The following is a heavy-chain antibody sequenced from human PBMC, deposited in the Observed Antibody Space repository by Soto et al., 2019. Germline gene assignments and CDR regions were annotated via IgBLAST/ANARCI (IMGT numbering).Heavy chain of an antibody. Sequence: GGSLRLYCVASGFTFSTYNMNWVRQAPGKGLEWVSYIHSGGSRIYYADSVKGRFTISRDNAKNSLYLQMNSLRAEDTAVYYCARDGSTVTTNYHYAMDVWGQGTTVTVSS. J-gene: IGHJ6*02. CDR1: GFTFSTYN. V-gene: IGHV3-48*03. CDR2: IHSGGSRI. CDR3: ARDGSTVTTNYHYAMDV. D-gene: IGHD4-17*01.